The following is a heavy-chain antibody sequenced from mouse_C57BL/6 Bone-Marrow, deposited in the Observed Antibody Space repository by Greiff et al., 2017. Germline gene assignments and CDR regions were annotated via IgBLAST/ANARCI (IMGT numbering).Heavy chain of an antibody. V-gene: IGHV1-50*01. Sequence: QVQLQQPGAELVKPGASVKLSCKASGYTFTSYWMQWVKQRPGQGLEWIGEIDPSDSYTNYNQKFKGKATLTVDTSSSTAYMQLSSLPSEDSAVYYCAREGASYYSNLAYWGQGTLVTVSA. CDR1: GYTFTSYW. CDR2: IDPSDSYT. J-gene: IGHJ3*01. D-gene: IGHD2-5*01. CDR3: AREGASYYSNLAY.